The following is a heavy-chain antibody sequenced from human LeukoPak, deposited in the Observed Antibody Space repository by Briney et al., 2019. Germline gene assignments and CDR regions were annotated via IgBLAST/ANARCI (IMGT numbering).Heavy chain of an antibody. CDR2: IIPIFGTA. J-gene: IGHJ4*02. D-gene: IGHD3-9*01. Sequence: GSSVKVSCKASRGTFSSYAISWVRQAPGQGLEWMGGIIPIFGTANYAQKFQGRVTITADKSTSTAYIELSSLRSEDTAVYYCAREGYYDILTGYQYYFDYWGQGTLVTVSS. V-gene: IGHV1-69*06. CDR1: RGTFSSYA. CDR3: AREGYYDILTGYQYYFDY.